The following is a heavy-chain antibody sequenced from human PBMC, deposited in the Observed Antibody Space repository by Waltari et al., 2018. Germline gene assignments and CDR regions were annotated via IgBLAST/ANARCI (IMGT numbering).Heavy chain of an antibody. V-gene: IGHV3-53*01. CDR1: GFTVSSNY. D-gene: IGHD4-17*01. CDR3: ATADNQDYGDYLDY. Sequence: EVHLVESGGGLIQPGGSLRLSCAASGFTVSSNYMSWVRQAPGKGLGWVSVMYTGGSTYYADSVKGRFTSSRDNSKNTLYLQMSGLRAEDTAVYYCATADNQDYGDYLDYWGQGTLVTVSS. CDR2: MYTGGST. J-gene: IGHJ4*02.